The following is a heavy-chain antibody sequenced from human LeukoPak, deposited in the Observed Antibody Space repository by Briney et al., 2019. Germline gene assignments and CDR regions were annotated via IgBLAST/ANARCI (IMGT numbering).Heavy chain of an antibody. Sequence: AAVPDSLPSSPYTFTIYDINWVRPASGQGGGWVGRMYTNSGNTGYAQKFEGKVTMTRNTSISTAYMELSSLRSEGTAVYCCARGLPGYYYYVWGSYRYNWFEPWGQGTLVTVSS. CDR3: ARGLPGYYYYVWGSYRYNWFEP. D-gene: IGHD3-16*02. CDR1: PYTFTIYD. CDR2: MYTNSGNT. V-gene: IGHV1-8*01. J-gene: IGHJ5*02.